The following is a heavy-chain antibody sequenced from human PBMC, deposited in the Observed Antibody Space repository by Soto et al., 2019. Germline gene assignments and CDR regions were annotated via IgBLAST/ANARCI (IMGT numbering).Heavy chain of an antibody. CDR3: VKGAIAGAFDI. Sequence: GGSLRLSCSASGFTFSSYAMHWVRQAPGKGLEYVSAISSNGGSTYYADSVKGRFTISRDNSKNTLYLQMSSLRAEDTAVYYCVKGAIAGAFDIWGQGTMVTVSS. CDR1: GFTFSSYA. CDR2: ISSNGGST. J-gene: IGHJ3*02. V-gene: IGHV3-64D*06. D-gene: IGHD2-21*01.